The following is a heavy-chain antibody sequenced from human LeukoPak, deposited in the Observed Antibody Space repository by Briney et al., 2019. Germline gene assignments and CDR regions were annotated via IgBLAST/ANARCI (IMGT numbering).Heavy chain of an antibody. V-gene: IGHV3-30*02. CDR3: TRTNWNPGYFDT. J-gene: IGHJ5*02. D-gene: IGHD1-20*01. Sequence: PGGSLRLSCAASGFTLSSYAMHWVRQAPGKGLEWVAFIRYDGDTKYYTDSAKGRFTISRDNSKNTVYLQMNSLRDEDTAVYYCTRTNWNPGYFDTWGQGTLVTVSS. CDR1: GFTLSSYA. CDR2: IRYDGDTK.